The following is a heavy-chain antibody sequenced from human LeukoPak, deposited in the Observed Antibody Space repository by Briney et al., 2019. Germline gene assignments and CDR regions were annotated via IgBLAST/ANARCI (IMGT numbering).Heavy chain of an antibody. CDR3: AREGSGYDYFIHWFDP. J-gene: IGHJ5*02. D-gene: IGHD5-12*01. V-gene: IGHV3-21*01. CDR2: ISSSSSYI. CDR1: GFTFSSYS. Sequence: GGSLRLSCAAPGFTFSSYSMNWVRQAPGKGLEWVSSISSSSSYIYYADSVKGRFTISRDNAKNSLYLQMNSLRAEDTAVYYCAREGSGYDYFIHWFDPWGQGTLVTVSS.